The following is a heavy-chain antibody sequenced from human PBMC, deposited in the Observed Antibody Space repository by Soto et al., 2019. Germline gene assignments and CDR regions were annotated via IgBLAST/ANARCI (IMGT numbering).Heavy chain of an antibody. D-gene: IGHD3-3*01. V-gene: IGHV3-30-3*01. J-gene: IGHJ4*02. CDR3: ARVAYDFWSGSIHFDY. CDR1: GFTFSSYA. Sequence: GGSLRLSCAASGFTFSSYAMHWVRQAPGKGLEWVAVISYDGSNKYYADSVKGRFTISRDNAKNSLYLQMNSLRDEDTAVYYCARVAYDFWSGSIHFDYWGQGTLVTVSS. CDR2: ISYDGSNK.